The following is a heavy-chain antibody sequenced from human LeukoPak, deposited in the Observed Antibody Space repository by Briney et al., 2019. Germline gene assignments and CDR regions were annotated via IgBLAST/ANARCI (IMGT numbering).Heavy chain of an antibody. CDR3: TTRVVVISYYFDY. CDR2: ISSSGSTI. Sequence: GGSLRLSCAASGFTFSDYYMSWIRQAPGKGLEWVSYISSSGSTIYYADSVKGRFTISRDNAKNSLYLQMNSLRAEDTAVYYCTTRVVVISYYFDYWGQGTLVTVSS. J-gene: IGHJ4*02. D-gene: IGHD3-22*01. V-gene: IGHV3-11*04. CDR1: GFTFSDYY.